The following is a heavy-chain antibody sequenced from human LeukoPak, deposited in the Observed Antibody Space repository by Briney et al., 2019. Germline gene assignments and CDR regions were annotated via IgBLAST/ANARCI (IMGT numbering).Heavy chain of an antibody. D-gene: IGHD3-22*01. Sequence: GGSLRLSCGASGFIFSSYAMSWVRQAPGKGLEWVSAITGSGGSTYYEDSVRGRFTISRDNSKNTLYLQMNSLRAEDTAVYHCAISRDSSGYYYSWGQGTLVTVSS. CDR2: ITGSGGST. J-gene: IGHJ4*02. V-gene: IGHV3-23*01. CDR1: GFIFSSYA. CDR3: AISRDSSGYYYS.